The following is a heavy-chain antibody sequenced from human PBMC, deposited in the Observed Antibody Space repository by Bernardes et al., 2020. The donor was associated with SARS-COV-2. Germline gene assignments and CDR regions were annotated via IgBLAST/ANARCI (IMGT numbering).Heavy chain of an antibody. D-gene: IGHD3-10*01. CDR3: ARAVTFVQGVVTHFFDH. CDR2: VYFTGGT. Sequence: SETLSLTCTLSGDSIISSSHYWAWIRQPPGRGLEWIGSVYFTGGTYYNSSLLSRVAISLDTSNNRFSLNLNSVTAADTAVYYCARAVTFVQGVVTHFFDHWGQGALVTVSS. CDR1: GDSIISSSHY. J-gene: IGHJ4*02. V-gene: IGHV4-39*02.